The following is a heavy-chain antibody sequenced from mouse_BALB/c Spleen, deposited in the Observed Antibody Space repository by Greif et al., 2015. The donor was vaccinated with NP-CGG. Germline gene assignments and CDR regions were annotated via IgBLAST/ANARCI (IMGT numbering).Heavy chain of an antibody. CDR3: KRSTYYGNYGHAMDY. D-gene: IGHD2-10*01. CDR2: ISPGNGDI. J-gene: IGHJ4*01. V-gene: IGHV1S53*02. CDR1: GYTFTDHA. Sequence: QVQLKESDAELVKPGASVKISCKASGYTFTDHAIHWVKQKPEQGLEWIGHISPGNGDIKYNEKFKGKATLTADKSSSTAYMQLNSLTSEDSAVYFCKRSTYYGNYGHAMDYWGQGTSVTVSS.